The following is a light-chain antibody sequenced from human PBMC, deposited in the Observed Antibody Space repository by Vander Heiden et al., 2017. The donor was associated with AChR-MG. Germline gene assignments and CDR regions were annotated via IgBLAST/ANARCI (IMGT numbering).Light chain of an antibody. CDR1: QSVVHN. V-gene: IGKV2-30*02. J-gene: IGKJ1*01. CDR3: MQATHWPWT. CDR2: KVS. Sequence: DVVMTQSPLSLPVTPGQPASISCRSSQSVVHNLNWFQQRPGQAPRRLLYKVSNRDSGVPDRFSGSGSGTDFTLKISRVEAEDVGIYYCMQATHWPWTFGQGTKVEI.